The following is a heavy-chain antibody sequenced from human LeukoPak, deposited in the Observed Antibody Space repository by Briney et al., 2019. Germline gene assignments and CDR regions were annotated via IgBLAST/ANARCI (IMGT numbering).Heavy chain of an antibody. Sequence: GESLKISCKASGYSFTSFFIGWVRQMPGKGPEWMGIIYLGDSETRYSPSFQGQVTISADKSITTAYLQWSSLKASDTAIYYCARPGGSSGPAADLDYWGQGTLVTVSS. CDR3: ARPGGSSGPAADLDY. CDR2: IYLGDSET. D-gene: IGHD3-22*01. V-gene: IGHV5-51*01. CDR1: GYSFTSFF. J-gene: IGHJ4*01.